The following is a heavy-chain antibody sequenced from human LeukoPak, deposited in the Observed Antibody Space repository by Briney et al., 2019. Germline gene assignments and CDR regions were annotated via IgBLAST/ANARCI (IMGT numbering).Heavy chain of an antibody. D-gene: IGHD4-17*01. J-gene: IGHJ4*02. CDR2: INPNSGGT. Sequence: GASVKVSCKASGYTFTGYYMHWVRQAPGQGLEWMGRINPNSGGTNYAQKFQGRVTMTRDTSISTAYMELSRLRSDDTAVYYCARDLGYGDYLGIDYWGQGTLVTVSS. CDR3: ARDLGYGDYLGIDY. CDR1: GYTFTGYY. V-gene: IGHV1-2*06.